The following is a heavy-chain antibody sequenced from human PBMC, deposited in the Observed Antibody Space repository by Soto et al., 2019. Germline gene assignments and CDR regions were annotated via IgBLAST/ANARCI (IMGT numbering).Heavy chain of an antibody. Sequence: PSETLSLTCTVSGGSISSYYWSWIRQPPGKGLELIGYIYYSGSTNYNPSLKSRVTISVDTSKNQFSLKLSSVTAADTAVYYCARDTIAATPADYYGMDVWGQGTTVTVLL. CDR2: IYYSGST. CDR1: GGSISSYY. D-gene: IGHD6-13*01. V-gene: IGHV4-59*01. CDR3: ARDTIAATPADYYGMDV. J-gene: IGHJ6*02.